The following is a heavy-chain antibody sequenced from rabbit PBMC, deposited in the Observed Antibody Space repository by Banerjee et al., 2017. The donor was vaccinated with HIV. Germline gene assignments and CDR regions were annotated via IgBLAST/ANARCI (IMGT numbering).Heavy chain of an antibody. V-gene: IGHV1S43*01. CDR3: ARDRNSYDDYIYFNL. J-gene: IGHJ4*01. D-gene: IGHD2-1*01. CDR2: IYTSSGSA. CDR1: GIDFSSYYY. Sequence: QQQLEESGGGLVKPGGTLTLTCKASGIDFSSYYYMCWVRQAPGKGLELIACIYTSSGSAWYASWVNGRFTISRSTSLNTVDLKMTSLTAADTATYFCARDRNSYDDYIYFNLWGQGTLVTVS.